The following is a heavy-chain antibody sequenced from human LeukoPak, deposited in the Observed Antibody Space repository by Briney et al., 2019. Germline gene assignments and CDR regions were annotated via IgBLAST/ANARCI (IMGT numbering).Heavy chain of an antibody. J-gene: IGHJ6*03. V-gene: IGHV3-21*01. Sequence: PGGSLRLSCTGAGFTFATYTFNWVRQAPGKGLEWVASIGATQTYIYYADSVKGRFTVSRDNAEKSVYLQMNNLRAEDTGVYYCARGPQLTYFYYMDVWGKGTTVTVSS. D-gene: IGHD5-24*01. CDR3: ARGPQLTYFYYMDV. CDR2: IGATQTYI. CDR1: GFTFATYT.